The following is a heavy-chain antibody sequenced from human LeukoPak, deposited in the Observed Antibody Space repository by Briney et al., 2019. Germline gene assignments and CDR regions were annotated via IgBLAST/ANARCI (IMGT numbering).Heavy chain of an antibody. CDR3: ARGGSMYHFDY. V-gene: IGHV3-30*04. Sequence: GGSLRLSCAASGFTFSSYAMHWVRQAPGKGLEWVAVISYDGSNKYYADSVKGRFPISRDNSKNTLYLQMNSLRAEDTAVYYCARGGSMYHFDYWGQGTLVTVSS. J-gene: IGHJ4*02. CDR1: GFTFSSYA. D-gene: IGHD2-2*01. CDR2: ISYDGSNK.